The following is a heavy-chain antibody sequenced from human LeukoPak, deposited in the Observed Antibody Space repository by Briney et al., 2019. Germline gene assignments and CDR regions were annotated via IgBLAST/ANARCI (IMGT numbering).Heavy chain of an antibody. CDR3: ARVQIGYSYGLFDY. J-gene: IGHJ4*02. Sequence: SETLSLTCTVSGGSISSYYWSWIRQPPGKGLEWIGYIYYSGSTNYNPSLKSRVTISVHTSKNQFSLKLSSVTAADTAVYYCARVQIGYSYGLFDYWGQGTLVIVSS. V-gene: IGHV4-59*01. D-gene: IGHD5-18*01. CDR2: IYYSGST. CDR1: GGSISSYY.